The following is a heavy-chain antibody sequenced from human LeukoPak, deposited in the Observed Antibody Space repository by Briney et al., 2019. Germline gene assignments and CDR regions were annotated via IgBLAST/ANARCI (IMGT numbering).Heavy chain of an antibody. Sequence: GGSLRLSCAASGFTFSDYYMSWIRQAPGKGLEWVSYISSSGSTIYYADSVKGRFTISRDNSKNTLYLQMNSLRAEDTAVYYCAKDSVYYDFWSGYYIYWGQGTLVTVSS. CDR3: AKDSVYYDFWSGYYIY. CDR2: ISSSGSTI. CDR1: GFTFSDYY. D-gene: IGHD3-3*01. J-gene: IGHJ4*02. V-gene: IGHV3-11*01.